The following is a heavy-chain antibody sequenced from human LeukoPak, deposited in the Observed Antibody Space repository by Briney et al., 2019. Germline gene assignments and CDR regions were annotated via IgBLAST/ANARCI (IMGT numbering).Heavy chain of an antibody. J-gene: IGHJ6*04. Sequence: SQTLSLTCAISGDSVSSNSAAWNWIRQSPSRGLEWLGRTYYRSKWYNDYVVKSRITINPDTSKNQFSLQPNSVTPEDTAVYYCARGYDILTGYYVDYYYYGMDVWGKGTTVTVSS. CDR3: ARGYDILTGYYVDYYYYGMDV. CDR2: TYYRSKWYN. D-gene: IGHD3-9*01. CDR1: GDSVSSNSAA. V-gene: IGHV6-1*01.